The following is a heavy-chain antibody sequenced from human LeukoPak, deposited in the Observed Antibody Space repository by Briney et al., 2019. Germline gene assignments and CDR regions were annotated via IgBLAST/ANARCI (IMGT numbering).Heavy chain of an antibody. J-gene: IGHJ3*02. Sequence: SETLSLTCTVSGGSISSYYWSWIRQPPGKGLEWIGYIFYTGSTSYNPSLKSRVTISVLTSKNRFSLKLSSVTAADTAVYYCATLTGGDDAFDIWGQGTMVTVSS. V-gene: IGHV4-59*01. D-gene: IGHD4-23*01. CDR1: GGSISSYY. CDR2: IFYTGST. CDR3: ATLTGGDDAFDI.